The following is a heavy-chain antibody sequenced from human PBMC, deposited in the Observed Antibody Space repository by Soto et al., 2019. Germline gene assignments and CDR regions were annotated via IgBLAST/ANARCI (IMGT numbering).Heavy chain of an antibody. Sequence: QLQLQESGSGLVKPSQTLSLTCAVSGGSISSGGYSWSWIRQPPGKGRDWIGYIYHSGSTYYNPSLKSRVTISVDRSKNQFSLKLSSVTAADTAVYYCASSYYDSSGSALRDWGQGTLVTVSS. CDR3: ASSYYDSSGSALRD. CDR2: IYHSGST. CDR1: GGSISSGGYS. V-gene: IGHV4-30-2*01. D-gene: IGHD3-22*01. J-gene: IGHJ1*01.